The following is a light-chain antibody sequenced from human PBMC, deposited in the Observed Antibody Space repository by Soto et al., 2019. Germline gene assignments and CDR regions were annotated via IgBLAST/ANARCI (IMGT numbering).Light chain of an antibody. V-gene: IGLV2-11*01. Sequence: QSVLTQPRSVSGSPGQSVTISCTGTSSDIGSYNRVSWFQQPPGEAPKLIIYDVTKRPSGVPDRFSGSKSGNTASLTISGLQAEDEADYYCAAWDDSLNGPVFGGGTQLTVL. CDR1: SSDIGSYNR. CDR3: AAWDDSLNGPV. J-gene: IGLJ3*02. CDR2: DVT.